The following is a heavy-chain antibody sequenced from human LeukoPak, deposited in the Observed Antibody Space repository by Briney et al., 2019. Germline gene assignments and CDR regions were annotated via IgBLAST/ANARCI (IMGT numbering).Heavy chain of an antibody. V-gene: IGHV3-11*01. J-gene: IGHJ4*02. D-gene: IGHD4-17*01. CDR1: GFTFSDHY. CDR2: ISSSGSTI. Sequence: PGGSLRLSCAASGFTFSDHYMSWIRQAPGKGLEWVSYISSSGSTIYYADSVKGRFTISRDNAKNSLYLQMNSLRAEDTAVYYCARTRTTVTYLWDYWGQGTLVTVSS. CDR3: ARTRTTVTYLWDY.